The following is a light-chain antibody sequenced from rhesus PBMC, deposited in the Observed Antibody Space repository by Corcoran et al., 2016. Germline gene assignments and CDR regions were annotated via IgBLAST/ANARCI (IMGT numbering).Light chain of an antibody. CDR3: QQSSNLWT. V-gene: IGKV3-24*04. CDR1: QSVGSY. J-gene: IGKJ1*01. Sequence: ETVVTQSPATLSLSPGERATLSCRASQSVGSYLAWYQQKPGQAPRLLIYGASSRATCIPDRFSGSGSGTDFTLTISSLEPEDVGVYYCQQSSNLWTFGQGTKVEIE. CDR2: GAS.